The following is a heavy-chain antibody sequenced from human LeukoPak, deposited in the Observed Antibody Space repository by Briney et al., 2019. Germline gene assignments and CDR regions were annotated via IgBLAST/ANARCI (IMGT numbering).Heavy chain of an antibody. V-gene: IGHV3-30*02. CDR3: ASFFCISAVCYYLDY. CDR1: GFTFSSYG. Sequence: GGSLRLSCAASGFTFSSYGMHWVRQAPDKGLKWLAFIRYDGSNKFYADSVKGRFTISRDNSKNTLYLQMNSLRAEDTAVYYCASFFCISAVCYYLDYWGQGTLVTVSS. D-gene: IGHD2-8*01. CDR2: IRYDGSNK. J-gene: IGHJ4*02.